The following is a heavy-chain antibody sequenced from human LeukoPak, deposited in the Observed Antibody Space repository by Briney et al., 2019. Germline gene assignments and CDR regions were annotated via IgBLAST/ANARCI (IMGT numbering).Heavy chain of an antibody. V-gene: IGHV4-59*01. CDR3: ARGDYDILTYYFDY. CDR2: IYYSGST. CDR1: GGSISSYY. D-gene: IGHD3-9*01. J-gene: IGHJ4*02. Sequence: PSETLSLTCTVSGGSISSYYWSWIRQPPGKGLEWIGYIYYSGSTNYNHSLKSRVTISVDTSKNQFSLKLSSVTAADTAVYYCARGDYDILTYYFDYWGQGTLVTVSS.